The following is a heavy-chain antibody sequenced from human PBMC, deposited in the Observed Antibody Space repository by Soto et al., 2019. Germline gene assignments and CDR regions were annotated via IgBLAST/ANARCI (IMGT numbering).Heavy chain of an antibody. V-gene: IGHV3-53*02. CDR2: LYGGGDT. CDR3: ARDGYSSNWFVT. Sequence: LVETGGGLIQPGGSLRLSCVASGLSVSRNYMSWVRQAPGKGLEWVSTLYGGGDTYYADSVKGRFTISRDNSKNTLYLQMNSLRAEDTAVYFCARDGYSSNWFVTWGQGTLVTVSS. CDR1: GLSVSRNY. D-gene: IGHD1-26*01. J-gene: IGHJ5*02.